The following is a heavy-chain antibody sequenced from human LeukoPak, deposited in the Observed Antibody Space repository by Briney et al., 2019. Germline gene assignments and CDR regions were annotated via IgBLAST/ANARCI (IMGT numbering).Heavy chain of an antibody. Sequence: GGSLRLSCAASGFTFSSYAMSWVRQAPGKGLEWVPAISGSGGSTYYADSVKGRFTISRDNSKNTLYLQMNSLRAEDTAVYYCAKNYHDSSGYYYHFDYWGQGTLVTVSS. J-gene: IGHJ4*02. D-gene: IGHD3-22*01. CDR3: AKNYHDSSGYYYHFDY. CDR1: GFTFSSYA. V-gene: IGHV3-23*01. CDR2: ISGSGGST.